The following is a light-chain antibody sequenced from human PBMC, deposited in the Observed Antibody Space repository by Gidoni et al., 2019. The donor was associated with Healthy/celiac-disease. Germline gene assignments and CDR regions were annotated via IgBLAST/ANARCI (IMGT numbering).Light chain of an antibody. CDR2: GAS. J-gene: IGKJ2*01. Sequence: VMTQSPATLSVSTGEIATLSCRASQSVSSNLAWYQQKPVQAPRLLINGASTRATGIPARLSGSGSGTEFTITISSRQSEDFAVYYCQQYNNWTETFGQGTKLEIK. V-gene: IGKV3-15*01. CDR1: QSVSSN. CDR3: QQYNNWTET.